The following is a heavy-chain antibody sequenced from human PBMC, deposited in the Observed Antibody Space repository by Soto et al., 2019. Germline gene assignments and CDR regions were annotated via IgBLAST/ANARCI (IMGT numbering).Heavy chain of an antibody. D-gene: IGHD3-22*01. V-gene: IGHV3-23*01. CDR1: GFTFSNYA. CDR3: AKSRYADSSGDYYDF. J-gene: IGHJ4*02. Sequence: PXGSLRLSCSASGFTFSNYAMSWVRQAPGKGLEWVSGIGGRGTSSYYADSVKGRFAISRDNSYNTLFLQLHSLRAEDTAVYYCAKSRYADSSGDYYDFWGQGTRVTVSS. CDR2: IGGRGTSS.